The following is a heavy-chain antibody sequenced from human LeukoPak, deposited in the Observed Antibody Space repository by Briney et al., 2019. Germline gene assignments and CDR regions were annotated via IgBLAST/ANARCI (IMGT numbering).Heavy chain of an antibody. V-gene: IGHV1-18*01. J-gene: IGHJ4*02. Sequence: ASVRVSCKASGYTFSTFAISWVRQAPGQGLEWMGWISAYNGNTNYAQKLQGRVTMTTDTSTSTAYMELRSLRSDDTAVYYCAMGPLVVAANSSGSYWGQGTLVTVSS. CDR2: ISAYNGNT. CDR1: GYTFSTFA. CDR3: AMGPLVVAANSSGSY. D-gene: IGHD2-15*01.